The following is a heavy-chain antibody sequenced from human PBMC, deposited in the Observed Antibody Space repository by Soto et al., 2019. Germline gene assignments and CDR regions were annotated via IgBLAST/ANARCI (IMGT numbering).Heavy chain of an antibody. CDR2: INHSEST. Sequence: QVQLHQWGAGLLKPSETLSLTCAVYGGSFSGYNWSWIRQPPGKGLEWIGEINHSESTNYNPSLKSRVTISVDTSKNQFSLKLSSVTAADTAVYYCARTTLNWNFGSMDVWGKGTRVTVSS. J-gene: IGHJ6*04. CDR1: GGSFSGYN. D-gene: IGHD1-7*01. CDR3: ARTTLNWNFGSMDV. V-gene: IGHV4-34*01.